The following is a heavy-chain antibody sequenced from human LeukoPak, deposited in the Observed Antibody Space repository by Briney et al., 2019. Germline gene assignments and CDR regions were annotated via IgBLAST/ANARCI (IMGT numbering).Heavy chain of an antibody. Sequence: GGSLRLSCAASGFTFSDYYMSWIRQAPGKGLEWVSYIDSGSSHTNYADSVKGRFTISRDNAKNSLYLQMNSLRAEDTAVYYCARIVKPAAMGRKYYDILTGYAYGMDVWGKGTTVTVSS. D-gene: IGHD3-9*01. V-gene: IGHV3-11*06. CDR2: IDSGSSHT. CDR1: GFTFSDYY. CDR3: ARIVKPAAMGRKYYDILTGYAYGMDV. J-gene: IGHJ6*04.